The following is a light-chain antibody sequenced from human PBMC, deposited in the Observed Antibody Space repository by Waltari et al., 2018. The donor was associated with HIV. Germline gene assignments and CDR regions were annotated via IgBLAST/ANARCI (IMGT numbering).Light chain of an antibody. V-gene: IGLV2-14*01. CDR3: SSYTSSNTLVV. CDR1: SSDVGGYNY. J-gene: IGLJ2*01. CDR2: EVS. Sequence: QSALTQPASVSGSPGQSITISCTGTSSDVGGYNYVSWYQQHPGKAPKLMIYEVSNWPSGVSNRFSGSKSGNTASLTISGLQAEDEADYCCSSYTSSNTLVVFGGGTKLTVL.